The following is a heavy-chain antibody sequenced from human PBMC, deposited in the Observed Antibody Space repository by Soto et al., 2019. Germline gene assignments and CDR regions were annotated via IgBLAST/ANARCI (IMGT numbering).Heavy chain of an antibody. CDR1: GGSFSGYY. CDR3: ARMGYCSSTSCPPVDY. CDR2: INHSGST. D-gene: IGHD2-2*01. V-gene: IGHV4-34*09. J-gene: IGHJ4*02. Sequence: SETLSLTCAVYGGSFSGYYWSWIRQPPGKGLEWIGEINHSGSTNYNPSLKSRVTISVDTSKNQFSLKLSSVTAADTAVYYCARMGYCSSTSCPPVDYWGQGTLVTVSS.